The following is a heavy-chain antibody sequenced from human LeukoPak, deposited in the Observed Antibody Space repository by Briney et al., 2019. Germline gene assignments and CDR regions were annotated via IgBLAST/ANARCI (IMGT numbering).Heavy chain of an antibody. V-gene: IGHV4-30-4*08. J-gene: IGHJ4*02. CDR3: AREGVGDADFAY. D-gene: IGHD4-17*01. CDR1: GGSISSGDYY. Sequence: SQTLSLTGTVSGGSISSGDYYWTWIRQPPGRGLEWIGFIYYNGNTYYNPSLKSRATILADTSKNQFSLKLSSVTAADTAVHYCAREGVGDADFAYWGQGALVTVSS. CDR2: IYYNGNT.